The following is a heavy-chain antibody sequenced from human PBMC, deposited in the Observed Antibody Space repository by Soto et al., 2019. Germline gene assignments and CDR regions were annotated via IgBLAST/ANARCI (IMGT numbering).Heavy chain of an antibody. D-gene: IGHD3-10*01. J-gene: IGHJ6*02. CDR1: GGTFSSYA. CDR3: ARDSTIVRGSSQLYYGMDV. CDR2: IIPIFGTA. Sequence: QVQLVQSGAEVKKPGSSVKVSCKASGGTFSSYAIRWVRQAPGQGLEWMGGIIPIFGTANYAQKFQGRVTITADESTSTAYMELSSLRSEDTAVYYCARDSTIVRGSSQLYYGMDVWGQGTTVTVSS. V-gene: IGHV1-69*01.